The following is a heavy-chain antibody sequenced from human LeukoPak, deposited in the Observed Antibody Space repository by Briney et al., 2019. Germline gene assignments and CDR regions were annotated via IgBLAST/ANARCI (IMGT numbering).Heavy chain of an antibody. CDR2: INSDGSST. V-gene: IGHV3-74*01. D-gene: IGHD5-24*01. Sequence: GGSLRLSCAASGFTFSSYWMHWVRQAPGKGLVWVSRINSDGSSTSYADSVKGRFTISRDNAKNTLYLQMNSLRVEDTAVYYCASRFPRDGYNLAFDYWGQGTLVTVSS. J-gene: IGHJ4*02. CDR3: ASRFPRDGYNLAFDY. CDR1: GFTFSSYW.